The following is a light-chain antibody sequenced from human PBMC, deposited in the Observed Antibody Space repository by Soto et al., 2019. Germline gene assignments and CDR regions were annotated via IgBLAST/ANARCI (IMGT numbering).Light chain of an antibody. CDR1: SSDVGGYDY. J-gene: IGLJ3*02. Sequence: QSALTQPASVSGSPGQSITISCTGTSSDVGGYDYVSWYQQCPGKAPKLLIYEVSDRPSGVSDRFSGSKSGNTASLTISGLQADDEADYYCSSFSSTNTVAWVFGGGTKVTVL. CDR2: EVS. CDR3: SSFSSTNTVAWV. V-gene: IGLV2-14*01.